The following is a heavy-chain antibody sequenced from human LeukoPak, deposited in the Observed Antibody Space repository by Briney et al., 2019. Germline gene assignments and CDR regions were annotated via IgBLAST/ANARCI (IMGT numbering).Heavy chain of an antibody. J-gene: IGHJ3*02. CDR1: GDSISSSSYY. Sequence: SETLSLTCTVSGDSISSSSYYWGSIRQPPEEGLEWIVSTYYSGSTHYNPSLKSRVTISADTSKNHFSLKLSSVTAADTAVYYCARGTPPYYDFWSGYLHAFDIWGQGTMVTVSS. V-gene: IGHV4-39*07. D-gene: IGHD3-3*01. CDR3: ARGTPPYYDFWSGYLHAFDI. CDR2: TYYSGST.